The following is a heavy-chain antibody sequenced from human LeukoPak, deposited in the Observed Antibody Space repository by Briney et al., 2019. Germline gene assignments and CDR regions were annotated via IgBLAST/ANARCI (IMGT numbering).Heavy chain of an antibody. Sequence: GGSLRLSCAASGFTFSSYGMHWVRQAPGKGLEWVAVISYDGSNKYYADSVKGRFTISRDNSKNTLYLQMNSLRAEDTAVYYCAKDLRAGGSYGDYWGQGTLVTVSS. J-gene: IGHJ4*02. V-gene: IGHV3-30*18. CDR3: AKDLRAGGSYGDY. CDR2: ISYDGSNK. CDR1: GFTFSSYG. D-gene: IGHD1-26*01.